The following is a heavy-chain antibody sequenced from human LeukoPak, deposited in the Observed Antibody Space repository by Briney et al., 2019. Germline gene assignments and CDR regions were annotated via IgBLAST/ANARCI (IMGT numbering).Heavy chain of an antibody. J-gene: IGHJ4*02. CDR2: IDRDGSKT. CDR3: ARGGYDFWSGYSKPHYFDY. D-gene: IGHD3-3*01. CDR1: GFTLCRHF. Sequence: PGGSLRLSCVPSGFTLCRHFMLWVRQVPGGGGVGVSRIDRDGSKTDYADAVKDRFTISRDNSKNTLYLQMNSLRAEDTAVYYCARGGYDFWSGYSKPHYFDYWGQGTLVTVSS. V-gene: IGHV3-74*01.